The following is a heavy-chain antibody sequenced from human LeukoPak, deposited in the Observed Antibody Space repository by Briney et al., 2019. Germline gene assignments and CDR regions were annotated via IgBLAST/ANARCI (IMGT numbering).Heavy chain of an antibody. D-gene: IGHD1-26*01. V-gene: IGHV1-69*05. CDR2: IIPIFGTA. CDR1: GGTFSSYA. CDR3: ARAPRSGSYPPTLRAFDI. J-gene: IGHJ3*02. Sequence: SVKVSCKASGGTFSSYAISWVRQAPGQGLEWMGGIIPIFGTANYAQKFQGRVTITTDESTSTAYMELSSLRSEDTAVYYCARAPRSGSYPPTLRAFDIGDPGTMVNGSS.